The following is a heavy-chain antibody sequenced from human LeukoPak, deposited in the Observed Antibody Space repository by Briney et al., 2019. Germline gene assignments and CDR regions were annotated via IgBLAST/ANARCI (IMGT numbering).Heavy chain of an antibody. Sequence: GGALRLSCAASGVIFSSYWMHWVRQAPGKGPGWVSRIKSDGSGPSYADSVTGRFTISRDNAKNTVYLQMNSLRAEDTAVYYCAKDGHYSNFYFDSWGQGTLVTVSS. CDR2: IKSDGSGP. V-gene: IGHV3-74*01. CDR3: AKDGHYSNFYFDS. D-gene: IGHD4-11*01. J-gene: IGHJ4*02. CDR1: GVIFSSYW.